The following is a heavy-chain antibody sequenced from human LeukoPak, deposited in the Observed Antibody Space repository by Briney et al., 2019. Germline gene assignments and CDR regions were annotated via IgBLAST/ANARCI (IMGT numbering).Heavy chain of an antibody. D-gene: IGHD3-3*01. CDR3: AKANDFWSGTDY. Sequence: GGSLRLSCAASGFTFSDYYMSWVRQAPGKGLEWVSGISGSGGSTYYADSVKGRFTISRDNSKNTLYLQMNSLSGEDTAIYYCAKANDFWSGTDYWGQGTLVTVSS. V-gene: IGHV3-23*01. CDR2: ISGSGGST. J-gene: IGHJ4*02. CDR1: GFTFSDYY.